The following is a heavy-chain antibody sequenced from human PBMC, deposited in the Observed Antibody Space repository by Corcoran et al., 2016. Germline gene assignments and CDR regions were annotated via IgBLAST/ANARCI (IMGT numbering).Heavy chain of an antibody. V-gene: IGHV4-34*01. CDR1: GGSFSGYY. Sequence: QVQLQQWGAGLLKPSETLSLTCAVYGGSFSGYYWSWIRQPPGKGLEWIGEINHSGSTNYNPSLKSRVTISVDTSKNQFSLKLSSVTAADTAVYYCARGGKAAAGTTVDYWGQGTLVTVSS. J-gene: IGHJ4*02. CDR2: INHSGST. CDR3: ARGGKAAAGTTVDY. D-gene: IGHD6-13*01.